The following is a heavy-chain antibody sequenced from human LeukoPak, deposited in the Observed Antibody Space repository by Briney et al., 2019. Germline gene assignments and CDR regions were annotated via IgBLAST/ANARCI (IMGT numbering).Heavy chain of an antibody. J-gene: IGHJ4*02. V-gene: IGHV3-48*03. CDR2: ISSSGSTI. Sequence: GGSLRLSCAASGFTFSSYEMNWVRQAPGKGLGWVSYISSSGSTIYYADSVKGRFTISRDNAKKLLYLQMNSLRAEDTAVYYCARDASYTVTNPIGFDYWGQGTLVTVSS. CDR1: GFTFSSYE. D-gene: IGHD4-17*01. CDR3: ARDASYTVTNPIGFDY.